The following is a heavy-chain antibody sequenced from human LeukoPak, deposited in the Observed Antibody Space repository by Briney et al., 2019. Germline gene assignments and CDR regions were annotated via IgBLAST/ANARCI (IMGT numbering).Heavy chain of an antibody. J-gene: IGHJ4*02. Sequence: ASVKVSCKASGYTFTYRYLHWVRQAPGQALEWMGWITPFNGNTNYAQKFQDRVTITRDRSMSTAYMELSSLRSEDTAMYYCASSDCGGDCYFDYWGQGTLVTVSS. V-gene: IGHV1-45*02. CDR2: ITPFNGNT. CDR3: ASSDCGGDCYFDY. CDR1: GYTFTYRY. D-gene: IGHD2-21*02.